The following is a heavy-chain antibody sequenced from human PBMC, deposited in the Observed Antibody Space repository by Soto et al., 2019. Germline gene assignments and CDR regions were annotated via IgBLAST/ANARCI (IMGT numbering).Heavy chain of an antibody. J-gene: IGHJ4*02. CDR3: AREPVVGAGTGALY. D-gene: IGHD1-26*01. Sequence: SETLSLTCTVSGGSVSSGSYYWSWIRQPPGKGLEWIGYIYYSGSTNYNPSLKSRVTISVDTSKNQFSLKLSSVTAADTAVYYCAREPVVGAGTGALYWGQGTLVTVSS. CDR2: IYYSGST. V-gene: IGHV4-61*01. CDR1: GGSVSSGSYY.